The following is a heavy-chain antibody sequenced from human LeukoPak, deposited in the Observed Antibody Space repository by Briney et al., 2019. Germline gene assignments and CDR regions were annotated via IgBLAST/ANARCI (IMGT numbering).Heavy chain of an antibody. CDR1: GGSISSSSYY. J-gene: IGHJ5*02. CDR3: VAGTAMVMDWFDP. D-gene: IGHD5-18*01. CDR2: IYYSGST. V-gene: IGHV4-39*01. Sequence: SETLSLTCTVSGGSISSSSYYWGWIRQPPGKGLEWIGSIYYSGSTYYNPSLKSRVTISVDTSKNQFSLKLSSATAADTAVYYCVAGTAMVMDWFDPWGQGTLVTVSS.